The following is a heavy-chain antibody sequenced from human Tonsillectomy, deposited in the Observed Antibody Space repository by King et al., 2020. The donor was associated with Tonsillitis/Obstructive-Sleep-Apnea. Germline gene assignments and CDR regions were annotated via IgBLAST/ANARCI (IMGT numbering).Heavy chain of an antibody. D-gene: IGHD3-10*01. J-gene: IGHJ6*02. CDR3: AGVRVVRGVAGYYYCMDV. CDR2: ISSSGSTI. Sequence: VQLVESGGGLVQPGGSLRLSCAASGFTFSSYGMNWVRQAPGKGLEWVSYISSSGSTIYYADSVKGRFTISRDNAKNSLYLQMNSLRAEDTAVYYCAGVRVVRGVAGYYYCMDVWGQGTTVTVSS. V-gene: IGHV3-48*03. CDR1: GFTFSSYG.